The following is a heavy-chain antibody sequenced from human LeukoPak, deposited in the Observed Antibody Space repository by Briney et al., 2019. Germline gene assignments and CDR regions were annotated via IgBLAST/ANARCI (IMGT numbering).Heavy chain of an antibody. V-gene: IGHV1-24*01. D-gene: IGHD3-22*01. CDR2: FNLEDDAP. CDR1: GYSVTELS. J-gene: IGHJ4*02. CDR3: ATLDSYYNNSGRPLLPD. Sequence: GASVKVSFKVSGYSVTELSMHWVRQAPGLGLEWVGGFNLEDDAPVYAQQFQGRVTMTEDTSTDTAYMELSSLRSEDTALYYCATLDSYYNNSGRPLLPDWGQGTLVTVSS.